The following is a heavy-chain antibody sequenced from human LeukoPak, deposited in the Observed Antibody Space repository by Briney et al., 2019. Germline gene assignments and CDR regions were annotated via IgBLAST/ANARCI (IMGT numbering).Heavy chain of an antibody. J-gene: IGHJ4*02. CDR1: GGSIRSSYYY. CDR3: TRDRDYYDSGSSYFDY. CDR2: IYDSGST. Sequence: SETLSLTCTVSGGSIRSSYYYWGWIRQPPGKGLEWIGSIYDSGSTYYNPSLKSRVTISIDTSKNQFSLKLSSVTAADTAVYFCTRDRDYYDSGSSYFDYWGQGTLVTVSS. D-gene: IGHD3-10*01. V-gene: IGHV4-39*07.